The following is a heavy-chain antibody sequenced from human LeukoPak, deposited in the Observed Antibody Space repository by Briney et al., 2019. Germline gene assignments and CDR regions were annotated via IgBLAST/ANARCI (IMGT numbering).Heavy chain of an antibody. J-gene: IGHJ4*02. CDR3: ARDHNYAFDN. Sequence: GGSLRLSCAASGFTFSDYSMDWVRQAPGRGLGWISWIGISSGNTKYADSVKGRFTISGDNAKNSLYLQMNSLRVEDTAVYYCARDHNYAFDNWGQGTLVTVSS. CDR2: IGISSGNT. D-gene: IGHD1-1*01. CDR1: GFTFSDYS. V-gene: IGHV3-48*04.